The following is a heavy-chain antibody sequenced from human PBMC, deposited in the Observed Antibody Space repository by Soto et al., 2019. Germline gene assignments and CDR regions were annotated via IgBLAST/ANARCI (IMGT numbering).Heavy chain of an antibody. CDR1: GFTFSGYG. D-gene: IGHD2-15*01. CDR3: AKDGTHCSGGSCYGMDV. CDR2: ISYDGSNK. J-gene: IGHJ6*02. V-gene: IGHV3-30*18. Sequence: TGGSLRLSCAASGFTFSGYGMHWVRQSPGKGLEWVAVISYDGSNKYYADSVKGRFTISRDNSKNTLYLQMNSLRAEDTAVYYCAKDGTHCSGGSCYGMDVWGQGTTVTVSS.